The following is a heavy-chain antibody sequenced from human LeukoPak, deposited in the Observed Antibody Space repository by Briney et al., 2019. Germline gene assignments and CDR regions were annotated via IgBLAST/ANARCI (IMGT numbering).Heavy chain of an antibody. CDR1: GFTFSSYG. Sequence: PGRSLRLSCAASGFTFSSYGVHWVRQAPGKGLEWVAVISYDGSNKYYADSVKGRFTISRDNSKNTLYLQMNSLRAEDTAVYYCAKDGLYDSSGTRFDYWGQGTLVTVSS. CDR3: AKDGLYDSSGTRFDY. V-gene: IGHV3-30*18. CDR2: ISYDGSNK. J-gene: IGHJ4*02. D-gene: IGHD3-22*01.